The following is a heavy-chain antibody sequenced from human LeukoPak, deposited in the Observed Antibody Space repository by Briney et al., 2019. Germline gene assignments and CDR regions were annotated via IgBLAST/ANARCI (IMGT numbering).Heavy chain of an antibody. CDR3: ARSGWNDVDAFDI. CDR1: GGSISSGSYY. CDR2: IYTSGST. J-gene: IGHJ3*02. V-gene: IGHV4-61*02. Sequence: SETLSLTCTVSGGSISSGSYYWRWIRQPAGKGLEWIGRIYTSGSTNYNPSLKSRVTISVDTSKNQFSLELSSVTAADTAVYYCARSGWNDVDAFDIWGQGTMVTVSS. D-gene: IGHD1-1*01.